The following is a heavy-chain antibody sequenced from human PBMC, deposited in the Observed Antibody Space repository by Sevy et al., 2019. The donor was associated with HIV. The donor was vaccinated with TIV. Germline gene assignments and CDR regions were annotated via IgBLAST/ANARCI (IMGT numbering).Heavy chain of an antibody. CDR3: ARSIAATGPDY. D-gene: IGHD6-13*01. CDR1: GFTFNIYS. J-gene: IGHJ4*02. V-gene: IGHV3-21*01. CDR2: ISGSSSYI. Sequence: GGSLRLSCAASGFTFNIYSMNWVRQAPGKGLEWVSSISGSSSYIFYADSVKGRFTISRDNAKNSLYLQMNSLRAEDTAVYYCARSIAATGPDYWGQGTLVTVSS.